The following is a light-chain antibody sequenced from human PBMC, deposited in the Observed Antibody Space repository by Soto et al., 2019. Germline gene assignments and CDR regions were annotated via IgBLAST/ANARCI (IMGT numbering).Light chain of an antibody. CDR2: KTS. CDR1: QAVNPW. CDR3: QQYYSRES. Sequence: DIQMTQSPSVVSASVGDTVTITCRASQAVNPWLAWHQQKPGRVPRVLIYKTSDLENGVPSRFSGSGSGTEFTLTISNLQPAXFATYYCQQYYSRESFGQGTKV. J-gene: IGKJ1*01. V-gene: IGKV1-5*03.